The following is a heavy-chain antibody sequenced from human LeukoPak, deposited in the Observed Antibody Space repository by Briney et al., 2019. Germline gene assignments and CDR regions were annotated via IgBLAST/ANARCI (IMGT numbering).Heavy chain of an antibody. Sequence: ASVKVSCKASGYTFTGYYLHWVRQAPGQGLEWMGWINPNSGGTNFAQRFQGRVTMTRDTSINTAFSELSGLRSDDTAVYYCARRYHYYGSGTYGDFDYWGQGTLVTVSS. CDR3: ARRYHYYGSGTYGDFDY. CDR1: GYTFTGYY. V-gene: IGHV1-2*02. J-gene: IGHJ4*02. D-gene: IGHD3-10*01. CDR2: INPNSGGT.